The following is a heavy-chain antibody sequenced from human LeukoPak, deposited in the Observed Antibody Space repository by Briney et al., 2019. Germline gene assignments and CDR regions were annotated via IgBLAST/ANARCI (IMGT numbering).Heavy chain of an antibody. J-gene: IGHJ4*02. V-gene: IGHV4-34*01. CDR3: ARGYIRNFDY. CDR2: INHSGST. D-gene: IGHD1-1*01. CDR1: GGSFSGYY. Sequence: SETLSLTCAVYGGSFSGYYWSWIRQPPGKGLEWMGEINHSGSTNYNPSLKSRVTISVDTSKNQFSLKLSSVTAADTAVYYCARGYIRNFDYWGQGTLVTVSS.